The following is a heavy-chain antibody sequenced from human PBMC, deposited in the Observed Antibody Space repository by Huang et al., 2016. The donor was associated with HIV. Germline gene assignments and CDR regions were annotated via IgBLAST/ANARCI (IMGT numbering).Heavy chain of an antibody. V-gene: IGHV4-34*01. CDR2: IHYNVTN. CDR3: ARVRRGYGYAWDYYGLNV. CDR1: GGSLSDYY. D-gene: IGHD3-16*01. Sequence: QVQLHQWGAGLVKPSETLSLTCAVYGGSLSDYYWSWVRQPQGKGLEGMGEIHYNVTNNNNLSIKGRVIMSMDASKNQFSLKMWSATAADTAVYYWARVRRGYGYAWDYYGLNVWGQGTTVFVSS. J-gene: IGHJ6*02.